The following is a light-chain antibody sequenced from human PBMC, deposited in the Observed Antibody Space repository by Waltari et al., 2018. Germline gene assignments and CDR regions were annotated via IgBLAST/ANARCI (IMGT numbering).Light chain of an antibody. CDR1: SSAVGGYTY. Sequence: QSALTQPASGSGSPGQSITISCTGPSSAVGGYTYVSWSQQHPGKAPKLMIYEVSNRPSGVSNRFSGSKSGNTASLTISGLQAEDEADYYCSSYTSSSTLVFGGGTKLTVL. CDR3: SSYTSSSTLV. V-gene: IGLV2-14*01. CDR2: EVS. J-gene: IGLJ3*02.